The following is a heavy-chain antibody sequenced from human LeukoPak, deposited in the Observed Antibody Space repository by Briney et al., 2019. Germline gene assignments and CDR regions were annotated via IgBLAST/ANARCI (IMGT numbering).Heavy chain of an antibody. CDR3: AREVGSGNSDRYFDY. CDR2: INSDGSST. J-gene: IGHJ4*02. CDR1: EFTFSNYW. D-gene: IGHD3-10*01. Sequence: PGGSLRLSYVASEFTFSNYWMHWVRQAPGKGLVWVSRINSDGSSTTYADSVKGRFNISRDNAKNTLYLQMNSLRAEDTALYYCAREVGSGNSDRYFDYWGQGTLVTVSS. V-gene: IGHV3-74*01.